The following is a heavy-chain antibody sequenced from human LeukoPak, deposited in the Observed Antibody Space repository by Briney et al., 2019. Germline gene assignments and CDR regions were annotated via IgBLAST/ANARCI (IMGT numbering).Heavy chain of an antibody. CDR2: INPNTGGT. CDR1: GFTFTGYY. Sequence: ASVKVSCKASGFTFTGYYMHWVRQAPGQGLEWMGWINPNTGGTNYAQKFQGRVTMTRDTSTSTAYMALRRLTSDDTAVYYCARGPPEYCSGGSCSSGRNWFDPWGQGTLVTVSS. CDR3: ARGPPEYCSGGSCSSGRNWFDP. V-gene: IGHV1-2*02. D-gene: IGHD2-15*01. J-gene: IGHJ5*02.